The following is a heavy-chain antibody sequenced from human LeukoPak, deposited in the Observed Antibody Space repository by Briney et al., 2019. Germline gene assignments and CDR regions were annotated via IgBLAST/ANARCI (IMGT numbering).Heavy chain of an antibody. Sequence: PGGSLRLSCAASGFTFSSYAMHWVRQAPGKGLEYVSAISSNGGSTYYANSVKGRFTISRDNSKNTLYLQMGSLRAEDTAVYYCARDLTTSSTAYLQHWGQGSLVTVSS. CDR1: GFTFSSYA. J-gene: IGHJ1*01. CDR2: ISSNGGST. V-gene: IGHV3-64*01. D-gene: IGHD6-6*01. CDR3: ARDLTTSSTAYLQH.